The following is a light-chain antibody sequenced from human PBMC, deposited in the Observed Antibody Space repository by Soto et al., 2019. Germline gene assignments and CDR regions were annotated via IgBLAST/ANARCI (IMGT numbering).Light chain of an antibody. CDR1: SSNIGSNH. J-gene: IGLJ3*02. Sequence: QSVLTQPPSASGTPGQRVTISCSGTSSNIGSNHVHWYQQFPGTAPKLLIYNNYQRPSGVPDRFSGSKSGTSASLATSGLRSEDEADYYCTAWDDSLSAWVFGGGTKVTVL. CDR2: NNY. V-gene: IGLV1-47*02. CDR3: TAWDDSLSAWV.